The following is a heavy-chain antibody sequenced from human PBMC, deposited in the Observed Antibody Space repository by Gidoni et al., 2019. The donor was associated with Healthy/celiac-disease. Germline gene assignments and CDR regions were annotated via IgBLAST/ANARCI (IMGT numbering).Heavy chain of an antibody. V-gene: IGHV4-39*01. J-gene: IGHJ4*02. Sequence: QLQLQESGPGLVQPSATLSPTCTVSGGSISSSSYYLGWIRQPPGKGLEWIGSIYYSGSTYYNPSLKRRVTISVDTSKNQFSLQLSSVTAADTAVYYCARVDFTPDYWSQGTLVTVSS. D-gene: IGHD2-15*01. CDR2: IYYSGST. CDR1: GGSISSSSYY. CDR3: ARVDFTPDY.